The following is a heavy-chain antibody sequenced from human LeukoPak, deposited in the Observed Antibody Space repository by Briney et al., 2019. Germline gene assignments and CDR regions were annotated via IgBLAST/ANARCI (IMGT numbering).Heavy chain of an antibody. D-gene: IGHD1-1*01. CDR1: GDSISSGDYY. CDR3: ARFWNQQPFDY. J-gene: IGHJ4*02. V-gene: IGHV4-61*02. CDR2: ISSSGST. Sequence: SQTLSLTCTVSGDSISSGDYYWSWIRQPAGKGLEWIGRISSSGSTNYNPSLKSRVTISVDTSKSQFSLKLSSVTAADTAVYYCARFWNQQPFDYWGQGTLVTVSS.